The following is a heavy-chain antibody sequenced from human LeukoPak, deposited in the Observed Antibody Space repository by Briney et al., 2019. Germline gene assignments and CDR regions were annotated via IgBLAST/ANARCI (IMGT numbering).Heavy chain of an antibody. J-gene: IGHJ6*02. CDR3: ASCSTSCYLYYYYGMDV. D-gene: IGHD2-2*01. Sequence: SETRSLTCAVYGGSFSGYYWSWIRQPPGKGLEWIGEINHSGSTNYNPSLKSRVTISVDTSKNQFSLKLSSVTAADTAVYYCASCSTSCYLYYYYGMDVWGQGTTVTVSS. V-gene: IGHV4-34*01. CDR1: GGSFSGYY. CDR2: INHSGST.